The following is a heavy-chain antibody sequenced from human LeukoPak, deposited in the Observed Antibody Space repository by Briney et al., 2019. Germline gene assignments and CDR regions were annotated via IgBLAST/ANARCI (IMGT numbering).Heavy chain of an antibody. Sequence: SETLSLTCTVSGGSISSSSYYWGWIRQPPGKGLEWIGSIYYSGSTYYNPSLKSRVTISVDTSKNQFSLKLSSVTAADTAVYYCARQDNWNLPGNNWFDPWGQGTLVTVSS. V-gene: IGHV4-39*01. D-gene: IGHD1-20*01. CDR1: GGSISSSSYY. J-gene: IGHJ5*02. CDR2: IYYSGST. CDR3: ARQDNWNLPGNNWFDP.